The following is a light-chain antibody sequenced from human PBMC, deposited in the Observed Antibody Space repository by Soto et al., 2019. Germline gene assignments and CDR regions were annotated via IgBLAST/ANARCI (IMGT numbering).Light chain of an antibody. CDR3: QQYGDSPLT. J-gene: IGKJ3*01. Sequence: EILFPQSPSTLSLSPGEGVTRCCRPSQSVTVNSLAWYQQKPGQTPRLLIYAASTRAAAVPDRFTGSGSGTDFALTISRLEPEDFGVYYCQQYGDSPLTSGPGTKVDI. V-gene: IGKV3-20*01. CDR1: QSVTVNS. CDR2: AAS.